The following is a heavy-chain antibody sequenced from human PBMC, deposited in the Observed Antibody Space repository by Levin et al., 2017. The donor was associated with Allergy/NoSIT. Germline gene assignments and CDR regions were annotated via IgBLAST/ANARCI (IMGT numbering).Heavy chain of an antibody. CDR3: SHSTKAAATIYYFDY. D-gene: IGHD6-13*01. V-gene: IGHV2-5*02. Sequence: SGPTLVKPTQTLTLTCAFSGFSLSTSGVGVGWIRQPPGKALEWLALIFWDDDKRYSPSLRSRLTITKDSSKNQVVLTMTNMDPVDTATYYCSHSTKAAATIYYFDYWGQGALVPVSS. J-gene: IGHJ4*02. CDR1: GFSLSTSGVG. CDR2: IFWDDDK.